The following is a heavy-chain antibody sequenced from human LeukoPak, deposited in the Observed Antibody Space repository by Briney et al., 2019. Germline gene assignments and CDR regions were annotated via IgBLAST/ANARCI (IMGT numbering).Heavy chain of an antibody. CDR1: GFTVSSNY. CDR2: IYSGGST. D-gene: IGHD3-22*01. V-gene: IGHV3-53*01. CDR3: ASAQGRSSGYFAFDY. J-gene: IGHJ4*02. Sequence: GGSLRLSCAASGFTVSSNYMSWVRQAPGKGLEWVSVIYSGGSTYYADSVKGRFTISRDISKNTLYLQMNSLRAEDTAVYYCASAQGRSSGYFAFDYWGQGTLVTVSS.